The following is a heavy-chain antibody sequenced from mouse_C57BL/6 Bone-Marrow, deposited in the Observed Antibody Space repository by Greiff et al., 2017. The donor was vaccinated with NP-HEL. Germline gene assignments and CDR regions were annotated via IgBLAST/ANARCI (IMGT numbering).Heavy chain of an antibody. CDR3: ARVYYDYAFAY. CDR1: GFTFSDYG. J-gene: IGHJ3*01. CDR2: ISSGSSTI. V-gene: IGHV5-17*01. D-gene: IGHD2-4*01. Sequence: VHVKQSGGGLVKPGGSLKLSCAASGFTFSDYGMHWVRQAPEKGLEWVAYISSGSSTIYYADTVKGRFTISRDNAKNTLFLQMTSLRSEDTAMYYCARVYYDYAFAYWGQGTLVTVSA.